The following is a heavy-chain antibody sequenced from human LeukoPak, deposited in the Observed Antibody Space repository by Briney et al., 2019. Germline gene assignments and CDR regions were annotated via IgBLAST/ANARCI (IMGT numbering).Heavy chain of an antibody. CDR2: ISGSAYRT. Sequence: PGGSLRLSCAASGFTFSTYAMSWVRQAPGKGLEWVSSISGSAYRTYYADSVKGRFTISWDNSKNTLYLQMNSLRAEDTAVYFCARATSGTSYEYWGQGTLVTVSS. J-gene: IGHJ4*02. CDR1: GFTFSTYA. V-gene: IGHV3-23*01. CDR3: ARATSGTSYEY. D-gene: IGHD3-10*01.